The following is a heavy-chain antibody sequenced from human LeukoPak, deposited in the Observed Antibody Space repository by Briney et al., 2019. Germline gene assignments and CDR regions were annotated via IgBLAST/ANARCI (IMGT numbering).Heavy chain of an antibody. V-gene: IGHV3-11*04. CDR1: GFTFTDYY. CDR3: AGERLWSREGYNPF. D-gene: IGHD5-24*01. Sequence: PGGSLRLSCAASGFTFTDYYMSWIRQAPGQGLEWISYISGSGNTISYAHSVQGRLTISRDNAKNSLYLQMNSLRVEDTALYYWAGERLWSREGYNPFWGQGTLVTVSS. CDR2: ISGSGNTI. J-gene: IGHJ4*02.